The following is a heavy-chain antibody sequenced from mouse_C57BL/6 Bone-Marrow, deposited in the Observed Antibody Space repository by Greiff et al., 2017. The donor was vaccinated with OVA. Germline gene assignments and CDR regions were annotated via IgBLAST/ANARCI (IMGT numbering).Heavy chain of an antibody. CDR3: ETVTRYFDV. CDR1: GYTFTSYG. D-gene: IGHD2-13*01. Sequence: VKLVESGAELARPGASVKLSCKASGYTFTSYGISWVKQRTGQGLEWIGAIYPRSGNTYYNEKFKGKATLTADKSSSTAYMELRSLTSEDSAVYFCETVTRYFDVWGTGTTVTVSS. V-gene: IGHV1-81*01. CDR2: IYPRSGNT. J-gene: IGHJ1*03.